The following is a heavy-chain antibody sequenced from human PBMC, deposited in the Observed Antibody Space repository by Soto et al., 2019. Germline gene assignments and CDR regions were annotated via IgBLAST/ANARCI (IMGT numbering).Heavy chain of an antibody. D-gene: IGHD5-18*01. CDR2: ISAYNGNT. CDR3: ARGDVDTAMVGFDY. CDR1: GYTFTSYG. V-gene: IGHV1-18*01. J-gene: IGHJ4*02. Sequence: ASVKVSCKPSGYTFTSYGISWLRQAPGQGLEWMGWISAYNGNTNYAQKLQGRVTMTTDTSTSTAYMELRSLRSDDTAVYYCARGDVDTAMVGFDYWGQGTLVTVSS.